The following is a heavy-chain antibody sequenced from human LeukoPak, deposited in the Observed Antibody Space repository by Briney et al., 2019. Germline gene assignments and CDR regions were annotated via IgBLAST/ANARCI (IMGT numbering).Heavy chain of an antibody. D-gene: IGHD1-7*01. Sequence: PGGSLRLSCAASGFTFGSYAMHWVRQAPGKGLEWVAVISYDGSNKYYADSVKGRFTISRDNSKNTLYLQMNSLRAEDTAVYYCARDGLELRAFDIWGQGTMVTVSS. CDR3: ARDGLELRAFDI. CDR2: ISYDGSNK. CDR1: GFTFGSYA. J-gene: IGHJ3*02. V-gene: IGHV3-30-3*01.